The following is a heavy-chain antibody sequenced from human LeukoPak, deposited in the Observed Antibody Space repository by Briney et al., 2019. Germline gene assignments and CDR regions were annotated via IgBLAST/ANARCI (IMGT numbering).Heavy chain of an antibody. D-gene: IGHD3-3*01. CDR3: ARGGSRGIFGVVIMHWFDP. J-gene: IGHJ5*02. Sequence: KSSETLSLTCAVYGGSFSGYYWSWIRQPPGKGLEWIGEINHSGSTNYNPSLKSRVTISVDTSKNQFSLKLSSVTAADTAVYYCARGGSRGIFGVVIMHWFDPWGQGTLVTVSS. V-gene: IGHV4-34*01. CDR1: GGSFSGYY. CDR2: INHSGST.